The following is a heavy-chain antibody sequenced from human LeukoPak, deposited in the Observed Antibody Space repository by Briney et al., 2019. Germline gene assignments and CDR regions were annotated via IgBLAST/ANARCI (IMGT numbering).Heavy chain of an antibody. CDR1: GFTFSIYA. Sequence: PGESLRLSCAASGFTFSIYAMSWVRQAPGKGLEWVSGISGSGGSTYYADSVKGRFTISRDNSKNTLFLQMNSLRAEDTAVYYCAKDFLTVTAGWDYWGQGTLVTVSS. CDR3: AKDFLTVTAGWDY. V-gene: IGHV3-23*01. CDR2: ISGSGGST. D-gene: IGHD6-25*01. J-gene: IGHJ4*02.